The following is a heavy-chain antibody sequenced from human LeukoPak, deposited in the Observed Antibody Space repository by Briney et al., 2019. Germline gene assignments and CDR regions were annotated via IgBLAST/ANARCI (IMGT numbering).Heavy chain of an antibody. CDR3: ARFGYGSGSYLDY. Sequence: SETLSLTCTVSGGSISSGGYYWSWIRQHPGKGLEWIGCIYYSGSTYYNPSLKSRVTISVDTSKNQFSLKLSSVTAADTAVYYCARFGYGSGSYLDYWGQGTLVTVSS. D-gene: IGHD3-10*01. CDR2: IYYSGST. J-gene: IGHJ4*02. CDR1: GGSISSGGYY. V-gene: IGHV4-31*03.